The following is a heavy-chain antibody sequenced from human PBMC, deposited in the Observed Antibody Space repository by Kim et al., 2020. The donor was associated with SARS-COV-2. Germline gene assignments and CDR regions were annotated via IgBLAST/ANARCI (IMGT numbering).Heavy chain of an antibody. CDR1: GFTFSSYA. CDR2: ISYDGSNK. V-gene: IGHV3-30*04. Sequence: GGSLRLSCAASGFTFSSYAMHWVRQAPGKGLEWVAVISYDGSNKYYADSVKGRFTISRDNSKNTLYLQMNSLRAEDTAVYYCARDRTYYYDSSGYYYDYSYYYGMDVWGQGTTVTVSS. D-gene: IGHD3-22*01. J-gene: IGHJ6*02. CDR3: ARDRTYYYDSSGYYYDYSYYYGMDV.